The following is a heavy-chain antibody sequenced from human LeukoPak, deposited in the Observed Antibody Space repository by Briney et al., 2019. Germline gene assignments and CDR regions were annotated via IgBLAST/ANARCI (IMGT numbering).Heavy chain of an antibody. J-gene: IGHJ4*02. CDR1: GGSIRSYY. CDR3: ARSYDTNFDY. V-gene: IGHV4-59*01. D-gene: IGHD3-3*01. Sequence: SETLSLTCTVSGGSIRSYYWSWIRQPLGKGLVWIGYIYFSGSTSYNPSLKSRVTISVDRSKNQFSLKLSSVAAADTAVYYCARSYDTNFDYWGQGTLVTVSS. CDR2: IYFSGST.